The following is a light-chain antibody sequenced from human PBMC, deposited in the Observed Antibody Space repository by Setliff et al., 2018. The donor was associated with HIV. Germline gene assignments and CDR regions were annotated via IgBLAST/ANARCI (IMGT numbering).Light chain of an antibody. J-gene: IGLJ1*01. CDR3: TSYSSSSTYV. Sequence: QSALTQPASVSGSPGQSITISCPGTSSDVGAYNSVSWYQQNPGKAPKLTIYDVSARPSGVSNRFSGSKSGNTASLTISGLQAEDEAYYYCTSYSSSSTYVFGTGTKVTVL. CDR2: DVS. V-gene: IGLV2-14*03. CDR1: SSDVGAYNS.